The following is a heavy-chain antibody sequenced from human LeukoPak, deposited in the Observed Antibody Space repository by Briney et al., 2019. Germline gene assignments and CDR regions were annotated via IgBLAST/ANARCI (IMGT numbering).Heavy chain of an antibody. CDR3: ARAMGSGYDY. CDR2: ISSSSDAI. V-gene: IGHV3-48*02. CDR1: GFTFSNYG. J-gene: IGHJ4*02. D-gene: IGHD5-12*01. Sequence: GGSLRLSCAASGFTFSNYGMNWVRHAPGKGLEWVSYISSSSDAIYYADSVKGRFTISRDNAKNSLYLEMNSLRDEDTAVYYCARAMGSGYDYWGQGTLVTVSS.